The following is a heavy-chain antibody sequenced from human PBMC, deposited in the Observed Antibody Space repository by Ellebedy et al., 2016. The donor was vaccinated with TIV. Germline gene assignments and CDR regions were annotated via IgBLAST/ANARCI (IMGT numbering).Heavy chain of an antibody. CDR1: GGSVSSGSYY. J-gene: IGHJ4*02. D-gene: IGHD5-18*01. CDR2: IYYSGST. CDR3: AQRSGYSNAWVF. Sequence: SETLSLTXTVSGGSVSSGSYYWSWIRQPPGKGLEWIGYIYYSGSTNYNPSLKSRVTMSVDTSKNQFSLQLSSVTAADTAVYYCAQRSGYSNAWVFWGQGTLVTVSS. V-gene: IGHV4-61*01.